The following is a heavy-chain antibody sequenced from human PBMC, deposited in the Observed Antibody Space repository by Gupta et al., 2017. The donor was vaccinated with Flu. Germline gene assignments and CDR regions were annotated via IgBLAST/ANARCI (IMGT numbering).Heavy chain of an antibody. V-gene: IGHV3-74*03. D-gene: IGHD1-1*01. CDR2: INPDGSST. CDR1: GFTFSSSY. J-gene: IGHJ4*02. Sequence: EMQLVESGGGLVQPAGYLRLSCAAYGFTFSSSYLQWVRQAPGTGLVWVSRINPDGSSTTDAESVKSRFTISRDNAKNTLYLQMNSLGDDDTAVYYCATVSSGYWGQGTLVTVSS. CDR3: ATVSSGY.